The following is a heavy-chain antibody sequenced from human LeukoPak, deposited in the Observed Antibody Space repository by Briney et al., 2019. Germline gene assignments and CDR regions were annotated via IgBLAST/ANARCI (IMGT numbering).Heavy chain of an antibody. CDR1: GYTFTSYG. CDR2: ISAYNGNT. V-gene: IGHV1-18*01. Sequence: ASVKVSCKASGYTFTSYGISWVRQAPGQGLEWMGWISAYNGNTNYAQKLQGRVTMTTDTSTSTAYMELRSLRSDDTAVYYCARTPVRATIFANWFDPWGQGTLVTASS. D-gene: IGHD3-3*01. CDR3: ARTPVRATIFANWFDP. J-gene: IGHJ5*02.